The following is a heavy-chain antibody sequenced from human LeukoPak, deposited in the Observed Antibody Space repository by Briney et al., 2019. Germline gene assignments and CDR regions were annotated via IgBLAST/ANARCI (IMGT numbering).Heavy chain of an antibody. J-gene: IGHJ4*02. CDR2: IWYDGSNK. Sequence: PGGSLRLSCAASGFTFSSHGMHWVRQAPGKGLEWVAVIWYDGSNKYYADSVKGRFTISRDNSKNTLYLQMNSLRAEDTAVYYCARDLYGDYDGGGSYYFDYWGQGTLVTVSS. D-gene: IGHD4-17*01. CDR3: ARDLYGDYDGGGSYYFDY. V-gene: IGHV3-33*01. CDR1: GFTFSSHG.